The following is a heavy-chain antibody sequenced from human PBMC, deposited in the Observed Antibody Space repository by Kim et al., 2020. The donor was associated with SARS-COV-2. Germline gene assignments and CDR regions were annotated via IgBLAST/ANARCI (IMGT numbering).Heavy chain of an antibody. V-gene: IGHV3-30*04. CDR1: GFTFSSFG. J-gene: IGHJ4*02. D-gene: IGHD6-6*01. CDR3: TRDPRVAARGIDY. Sequence: GGSLRLSCVASGFTFSSFGLHWVRQAPGKGLEWVALISYDGKNEHYADSVKGRFTVSRDNSKNTLYLQMDSLRTEYTAMYYCTRDPRVAARGIDYWGQGTLVTISS. CDR2: ISYDGKNE.